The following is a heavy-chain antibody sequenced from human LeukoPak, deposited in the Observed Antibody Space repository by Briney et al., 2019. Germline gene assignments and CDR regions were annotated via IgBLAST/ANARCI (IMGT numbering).Heavy chain of an antibody. J-gene: IGHJ3*02. CDR1: GFTFSNYW. Sequence: PGGSLRLSCAASGFTFSNYWMHWVRQAPGKGLVWVSRINSDGSSTNYADSVKGRFTISRDNAKNTLYLQMNSLRAEDTAVYYCARLTSGSRVGAFDIWGQGTMVTVSS. V-gene: IGHV3-74*01. CDR2: INSDGSST. D-gene: IGHD3-10*01. CDR3: ARLTSGSRVGAFDI.